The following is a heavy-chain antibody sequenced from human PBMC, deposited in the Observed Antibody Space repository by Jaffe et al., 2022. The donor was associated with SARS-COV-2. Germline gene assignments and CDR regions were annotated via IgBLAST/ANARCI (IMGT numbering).Heavy chain of an antibody. V-gene: IGHV3-23*01. CDR2: FSNSGENT. J-gene: IGHJ3*02. D-gene: IGHD1-20*01. CDR3: AKSNWNAGGAFDI. Sequence: EVQLLESGGGLVQPGGSLRLSCAASGFTFSAYYMSWVRQAPGKGLEWVSSFSNSGENTYYADSVRGRFTISRDNSEKMLYLQMNSLRAEDTALYYCAKSNWNAGGAFDIWGQGTVVTVSS. CDR1: GFTFSAYY.